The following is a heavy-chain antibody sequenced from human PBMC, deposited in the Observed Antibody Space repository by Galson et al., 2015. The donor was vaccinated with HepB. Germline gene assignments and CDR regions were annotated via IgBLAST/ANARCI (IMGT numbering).Heavy chain of an antibody. D-gene: IGHD3-22*01. Sequence: YLRLSCAASGFTFSSYWMHWVRQVPGKGPVWVSRINSDGSSTSYADSVKGRFTISRDNAKNTLYLQMNSLRAEDTAVYYCAITSPHYYDSSGPLGYWGQGTLVTVSS. V-gene: IGHV3-74*01. J-gene: IGHJ4*02. CDR3: AITSPHYYDSSGPLGY. CDR2: INSDGSST. CDR1: GFTFSSYW.